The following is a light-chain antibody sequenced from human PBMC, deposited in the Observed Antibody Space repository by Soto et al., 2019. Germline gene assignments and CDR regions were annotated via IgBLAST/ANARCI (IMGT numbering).Light chain of an antibody. CDR2: GAS. CDR3: QQYGCSPPFT. CDR1: QSVSSSY. V-gene: IGKV3-20*01. J-gene: IGKJ3*01. Sequence: EIVLTQSPGTLSLSPGERATLSCRASQSVSSSYLAWYQQKPGQAPRLLIYGASSRATGIPDRFSDSGSGTAFTLTISRLEPEDFAVYYCQQYGCSPPFTFGPGTKVDIK.